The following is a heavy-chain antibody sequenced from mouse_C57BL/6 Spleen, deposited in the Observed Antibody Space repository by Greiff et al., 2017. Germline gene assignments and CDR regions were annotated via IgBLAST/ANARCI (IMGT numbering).Heavy chain of an antibody. CDR1: GYSITSGYY. J-gene: IGHJ4*01. V-gene: IGHV3-6*01. Sequence: EVKLQESGPGLVKPSQSLSLTCSVTGYSITSGYYWNWIRQFPGNKLEWMGYISYDGSNNYNPSLKNRISITRDTSKNQFFLKLNSVTTEDTATYYCARERGYGSWMDYWGQGTSVTVSS. CDR3: ARERGYGSWMDY. CDR2: ISYDGSN. D-gene: IGHD1-1*01.